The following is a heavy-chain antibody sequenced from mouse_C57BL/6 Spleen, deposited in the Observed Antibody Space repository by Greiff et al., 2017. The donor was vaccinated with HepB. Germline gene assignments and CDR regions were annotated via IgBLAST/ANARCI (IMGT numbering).Heavy chain of an antibody. V-gene: IGHV10-1*01. CDR2: IRSKSNNYAT. CDR1: GFSFNTYA. J-gene: IGHJ3*01. D-gene: IGHD2-4*01. Sequence: DAGGGLVQPKGSLKLSCAASGFSFNTYAMNWVRQAPGKGLEWVARIRSKSNNYATYYADSVKDRFTISRDDSESMLYLQMNNLKTEDTAMYYCVRQGGDYSWFAYWGQGTLVTVSA. CDR3: VRQGGDYSWFAY.